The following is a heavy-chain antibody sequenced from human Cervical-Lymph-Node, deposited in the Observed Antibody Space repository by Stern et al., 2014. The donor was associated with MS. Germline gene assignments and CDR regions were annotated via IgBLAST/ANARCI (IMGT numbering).Heavy chain of an antibody. D-gene: IGHD7-27*01. CDR2: IVPAFDTK. J-gene: IGHJ4*02. CDR1: GGVFSTYT. V-gene: IGHV1-69*01. CDR3: ARDINGGRGYL. Sequence: DQLVESGAEVKKPGSSVKVSCKALGGVFSTYTLAWVRQAPGQGLEWMGRIVPAFDTKTYAQRFLGRVTLTADESTSTAYMELSSLRSEDTAIYYCARDINGGRGYLWGQGTLVTVSS.